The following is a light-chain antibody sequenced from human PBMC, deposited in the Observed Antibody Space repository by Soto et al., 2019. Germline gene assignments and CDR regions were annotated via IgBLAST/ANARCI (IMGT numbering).Light chain of an antibody. CDR1: QSFSSY. J-gene: IGKJ5*01. CDR3: QQRSDWPPVIT. CDR2: DAS. Sequence: PGERATLSCRASQSFSSYLAWYQQKPGQAPRLLIYDASKRATGIPARFSGRGSGTDFTLTISSLEPEDFAVYYCQQRSDWPPVITFGQGTRLEIK. V-gene: IGKV3-11*01.